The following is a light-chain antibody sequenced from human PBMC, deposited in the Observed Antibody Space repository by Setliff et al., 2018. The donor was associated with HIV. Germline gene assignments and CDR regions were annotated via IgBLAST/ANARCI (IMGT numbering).Light chain of an antibody. J-gene: IGLJ2*01. Sequence: QSALTQPASVSGSPGQSITISCTGTSSDVGGYNYVSWYQQHPGKAPKLIIYEVRNRPSGVSNRFSGSKSGNTASLAITGLQAEDEADYYCQSYDNRLSGGVFGGGTKVTVL. CDR1: SSDVGGYNY. CDR2: EVR. CDR3: QSYDNRLSGGV. V-gene: IGLV2-14*01.